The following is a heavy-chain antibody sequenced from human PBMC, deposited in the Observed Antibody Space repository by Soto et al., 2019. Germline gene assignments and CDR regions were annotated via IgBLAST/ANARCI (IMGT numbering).Heavy chain of an antibody. D-gene: IGHD4-4*01. V-gene: IGHV1-69*01. J-gene: IGHJ3*02. CDR3: ARVSTVGAFDI. CDR1: GGTFSRHA. CDR2: IIPIFGTA. Sequence: QVQLVQSGAEVRKPGSSVKVSCKASGGTFSRHAISWVRQAPGQGLEWMGGIIPIFGTANHAQKFQGRVTIIADESTSTVYMELSSLRSEDTAMYYCARVSTVGAFDIWGQGTMVTVSS.